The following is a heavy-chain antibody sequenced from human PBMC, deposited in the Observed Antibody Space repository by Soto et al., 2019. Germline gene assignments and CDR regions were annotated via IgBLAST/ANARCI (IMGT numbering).Heavy chain of an antibody. CDR1: GGTFSSYA. CDR3: AKNGQLPYYYCGMDV. V-gene: IGHV1-69*13. Sequence: GASVKVSCKASGGTFSSYAISWVRQAPGQGLEWMGGIIPIFGTANYAQKFQGRVTITADESTSTAYMELSSLRSEDTAVYYCAKNGQLPYYYCGMDVWGQGTTVTVSS. J-gene: IGHJ6*02. D-gene: IGHD1-26*01. CDR2: IIPIFGTA.